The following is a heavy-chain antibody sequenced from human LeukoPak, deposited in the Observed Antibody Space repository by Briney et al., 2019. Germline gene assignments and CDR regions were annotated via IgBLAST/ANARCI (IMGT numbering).Heavy chain of an antibody. CDR2: INWNGGST. D-gene: IGHD6-13*01. J-gene: IGHJ5*02. V-gene: IGHV3-20*01. CDR3: ARDDIAAAAFDP. CDR1: GFTFDDYG. Sequence: GGSLRLSCAASGFTFDDYGMSWVRQAPGKGLEWVSGINWNGGSTGYADSVKGRFTISRDNAKNSLYLQMNCLRAEDTALYHCARDDIAAAAFDPWGQGTLVTVSS.